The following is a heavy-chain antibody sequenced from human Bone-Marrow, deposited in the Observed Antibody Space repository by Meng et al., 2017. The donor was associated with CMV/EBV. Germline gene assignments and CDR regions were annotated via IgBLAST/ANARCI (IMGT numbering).Heavy chain of an antibody. J-gene: IGHJ6*02. D-gene: IGHD6-13*01. CDR3: ARIPGSSWLSFRVEYYYYGMDV. Sequence: ASVKVSCKASGYTFTSYDINWVRQATGQGLEWMGWMNPNSGNTGYAQKSQGRVTITRNTSISTAYMELSSLRSEDTAVYYCARIPGSSWLSFRVEYYYYGMDVWGQGTTVTVPS. CDR2: MNPNSGNT. CDR1: GYTFTSYD. V-gene: IGHV1-8*03.